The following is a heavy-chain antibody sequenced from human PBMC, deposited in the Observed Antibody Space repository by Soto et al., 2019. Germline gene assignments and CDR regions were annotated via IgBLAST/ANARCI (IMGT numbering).Heavy chain of an antibody. CDR1: GGSVSSGSYY. CDR2: IYYSGST. D-gene: IGHD1-26*01. Sequence: PSETLSLTCTVSGGSVSSGSYYWSWIRQPPGKGLEWIGYIYYSGSTNYNPSLKSRVTISVDTSKNQFSLKLSSVTAADTAVYYCAREMELSIYGMDVWGQGTTVTVSS. V-gene: IGHV4-61*01. CDR3: AREMELSIYGMDV. J-gene: IGHJ6*02.